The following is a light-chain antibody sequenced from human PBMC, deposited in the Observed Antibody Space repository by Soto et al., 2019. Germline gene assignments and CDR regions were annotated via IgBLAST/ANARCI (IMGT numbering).Light chain of an antibody. J-gene: IGLJ3*02. CDR1: SSNIEADF. CDR2: RTD. CDR3: AAWDDNLSRPV. Sequence: QAVVTQPPSASGTPGQRVAISCSGSSSNIEADFVYWYQHLPGTAPKLLIYRTDQRPSGVPDRFSGSKSGTSASLAISGLRSEDEANYYCAAWDDNLSRPVFGGGTKLTVL. V-gene: IGLV1-47*01.